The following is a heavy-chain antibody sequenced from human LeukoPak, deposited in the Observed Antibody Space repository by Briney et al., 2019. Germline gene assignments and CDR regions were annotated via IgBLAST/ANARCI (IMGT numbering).Heavy chain of an antibody. J-gene: IGHJ4*02. CDR1: GGSFSGYY. Sequence: SETLSLTCAVYGGSFSGYYWSWIRQPPGKGLEWIGEINHSGCTNYNPSLKSRVTISVDTSKNQFSLKLSSVTAADTAVYYCARGQPEIVVVVAARGGYLYWGQGTLVTVSS. CDR2: INHSGCT. CDR3: ARGQPEIVVVVAARGGYLY. V-gene: IGHV4-34*01. D-gene: IGHD2-15*01.